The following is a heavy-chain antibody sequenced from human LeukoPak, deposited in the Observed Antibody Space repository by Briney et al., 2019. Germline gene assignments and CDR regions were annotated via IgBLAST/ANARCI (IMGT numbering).Heavy chain of an antibody. CDR3: LRSTSGRYGDFDY. J-gene: IGHJ4*02. CDR1: GFTFSSYW. Sequence: PGGSLRLSCAASGFTFSSYWMHWVRQAPGRGLVWVSRIKTDGRSTNYADSVKGRFTISRDNARNTLYLQMNSLGAEDTAVYYCLRSTSGRYGDFDYWGQGTLVTVSS. CDR2: IKTDGRST. V-gene: IGHV3-74*01. D-gene: IGHD3-10*01.